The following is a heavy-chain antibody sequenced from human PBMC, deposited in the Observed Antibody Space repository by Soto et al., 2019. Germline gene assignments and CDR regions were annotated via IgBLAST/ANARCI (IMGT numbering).Heavy chain of an antibody. D-gene: IGHD2-8*01. J-gene: IGHJ6*02. V-gene: IGHV3-30*18. CDR3: AKEGDIVLMVYDYGMDV. Sequence: GGSLRLSCPASVFTFSSYGMHWVREAPGKGLEWVAVISYDGSNKYYADSVKGRFTISRDNSKNTLYLQMNSLRAEDTAVYYCAKEGDIVLMVYDYGMDVWGQGTTVTVSS. CDR2: ISYDGSNK. CDR1: VFTFSSYG.